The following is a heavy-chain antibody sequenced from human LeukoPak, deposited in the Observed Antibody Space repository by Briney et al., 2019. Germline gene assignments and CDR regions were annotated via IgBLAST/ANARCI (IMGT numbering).Heavy chain of an antibody. CDR3: AAWWEPRDAFDI. Sequence: SETLSLTCTVSGGSISSGSYCWSWIRQPAGKGLECIGRIYTSESTNYNPSLKTRVTISVDPSKHQFSLTLSSVPAPDTAVYYWAAWWEPRDAFDIWGQGTMVTVSS. V-gene: IGHV4-61*02. J-gene: IGHJ3*02. D-gene: IGHD1-26*01. CDR2: IYTSEST. CDR1: GGSISSGSYC.